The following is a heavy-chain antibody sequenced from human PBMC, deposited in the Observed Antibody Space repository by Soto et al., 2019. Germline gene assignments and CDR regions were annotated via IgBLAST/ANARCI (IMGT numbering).Heavy chain of an antibody. CDR1: GFTFSDHY. D-gene: IGHD1-26*01. V-gene: IGHV3-72*01. CDR3: ARIRFVSYYLKDFDY. Sequence: EVQLVESGGGLVQPGGSLRLSCAASGFTFSDHYMHWVRQAPGKGLEWVARIRNKGNSYSTEYAASAKGSFTISRDDSKTLGYLQMSNMKTEDTAVCYCARIRFVSYYLKDFDYWGQGTLLTVSS. J-gene: IGHJ4*02. CDR2: IRNKGNSYST.